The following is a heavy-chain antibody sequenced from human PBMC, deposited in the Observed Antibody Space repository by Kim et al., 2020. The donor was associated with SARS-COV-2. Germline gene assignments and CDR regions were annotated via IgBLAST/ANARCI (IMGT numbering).Heavy chain of an antibody. V-gene: IGHV1-18*01. J-gene: IGHJ5*02. Sequence: ASVKVSCKASGYTFTSYGISWVRQAPGQGLEWMGWISAYNGNTNYAQKLQGRVTMTTDTSTSTAYMELRSLRSDDTAVYYCARDRATVVTPNWFDPWGQGTPVTVSS. CDR3: ARDRATVVTPNWFDP. CDR1: GYTFTSYG. D-gene: IGHD4-17*01. CDR2: ISAYNGNT.